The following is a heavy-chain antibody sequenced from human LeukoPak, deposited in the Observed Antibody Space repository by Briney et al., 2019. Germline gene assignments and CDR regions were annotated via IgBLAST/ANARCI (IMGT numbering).Heavy chain of an antibody. CDR1: GGSFSGYY. J-gene: IGHJ6*04. V-gene: IGHV4-34*01. CDR2: INHSGST. CDR3: AREPTRDYYGSGSYPVGDV. D-gene: IGHD3-10*01. Sequence: SETLSLTCAVYGGSFSGYYWSWIRQPPGKGLEWIGEINHSGSTNYNPSLKSRVTISVDTSKNQFSLKLGSVTAADTAVYYCAREPTRDYYGSGSYPVGDVWGKGTTVTVSS.